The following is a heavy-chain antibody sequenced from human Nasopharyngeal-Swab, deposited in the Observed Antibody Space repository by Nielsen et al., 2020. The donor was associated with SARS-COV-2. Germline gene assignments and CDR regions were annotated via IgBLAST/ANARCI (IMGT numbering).Heavy chain of an antibody. J-gene: IGHJ4*02. CDR1: GFTFSTYN. CDR2: ISGRTTYI. V-gene: IGHV3-21*01. D-gene: IGHD1-26*01. CDR3: ARGEHQPL. Sequence: GGSLRLSCAASGFTFSTYNMHWVRQAPGKGLEWVSSISGRTTYIYYADSMKGRFTISRDNTKNSLYLQMSSLRAEDTAIYYCARGEHQPLWGQGTLVTVSS.